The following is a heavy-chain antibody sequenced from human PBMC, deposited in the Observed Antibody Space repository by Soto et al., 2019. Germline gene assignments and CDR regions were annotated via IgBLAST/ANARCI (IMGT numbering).Heavy chain of an antibody. CDR1: GGSFSGYY. CDR2: INHSGST. J-gene: IGHJ5*02. CDR3: AGRSRHPTYYYDSSGYYWGYNWFDP. Sequence: PSETLSLTCAVYGGSFSGYYWSWIRQPPGKGLEWIGEINHSGSTNYNPSLKSRVTISVDTSKNQFSLKLGSVTAADTAVYYCAGRSRHPTYYYDSSGYYWGYNWFDPWGQGTLVTVSS. V-gene: IGHV4-34*01. D-gene: IGHD3-22*01.